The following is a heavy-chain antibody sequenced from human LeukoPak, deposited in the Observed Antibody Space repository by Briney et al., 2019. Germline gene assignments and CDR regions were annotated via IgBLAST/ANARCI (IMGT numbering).Heavy chain of an antibody. Sequence: GGSLRLSCAASGFTFSHYGMHWVRQIPGKGLEWVAFIHYDATNEYYADSVKGRFTISRDNSKNTLYLQMNSLRAEDTAVYYCAKDLSITYYDSSGYSTPPDYWGQGTLVTVSS. V-gene: IGHV3-30*02. CDR1: GFTFSHYG. CDR3: AKDLSITYYDSSGYSTPPDY. J-gene: IGHJ4*02. D-gene: IGHD3-22*01. CDR2: IHYDATNE.